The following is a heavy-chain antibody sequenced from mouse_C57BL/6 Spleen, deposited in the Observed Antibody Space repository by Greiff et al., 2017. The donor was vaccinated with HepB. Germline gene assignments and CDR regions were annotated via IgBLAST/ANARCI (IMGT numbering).Heavy chain of an antibody. CDR2: INPSSGYT. Sequence: VQLQQSGVELARPGASVKMSCKASGYTFTSYTMHWVKQRPGQGLEWIGYINPSSGYTKYNQKFKDKATLTADKSSSTSYMQLSSLTSEDSAVYYCAREGDYYGSSSSWFAYWGQGTLVTVSA. CDR1: GYTFTSYT. J-gene: IGHJ3*01. V-gene: IGHV1-4*01. D-gene: IGHD1-1*01. CDR3: AREGDYYGSSSSWFAY.